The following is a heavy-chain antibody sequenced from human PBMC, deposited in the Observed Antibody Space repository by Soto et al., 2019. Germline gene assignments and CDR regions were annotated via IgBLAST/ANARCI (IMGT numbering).Heavy chain of an antibody. V-gene: IGHV5-51*01. CDR2: IYPGDSDT. Sequence: GESLKISCKGSGYSFTSYWIGWVRQMPGKGLEWMGIIYPGDSDTRYSPSFQGQVTISANKSISTAYLQWSSLKASDTAMYYCARLGGWSSLPYPSGRLGAFDIWGQGTMVTVSS. J-gene: IGHJ3*02. D-gene: IGHD1-26*01. CDR1: GYSFTSYW. CDR3: ARLGGWSSLPYPSGRLGAFDI.